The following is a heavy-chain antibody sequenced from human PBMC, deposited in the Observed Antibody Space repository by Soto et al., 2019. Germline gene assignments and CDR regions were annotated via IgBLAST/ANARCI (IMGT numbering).Heavy chain of an antibody. CDR3: ARDPLSHYYGSGADY. Sequence: GGSLRLSCAASGFTFSSYSMNWVRQAPGKGLEWVSYISSSSSTIYYADSVKGRFTISRDNAKNSLYLQMNSLRDEDTAVYYCARDPLSHYYGSGADYWGQGTLVTVSS. CDR2: ISSSSSTI. V-gene: IGHV3-48*02. J-gene: IGHJ4*02. D-gene: IGHD3-10*01. CDR1: GFTFSSYS.